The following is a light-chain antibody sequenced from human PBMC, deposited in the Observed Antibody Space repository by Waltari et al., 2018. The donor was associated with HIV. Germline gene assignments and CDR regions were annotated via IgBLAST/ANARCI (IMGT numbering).Light chain of an antibody. CDR3: ATWTDSLSGVV. V-gene: IGLV1-47*01. CDR2: RNN. J-gene: IGLJ2*01. CDR1: SSNIGRNY. Sequence: QSVLTQPPSASGTPGQRVTISCSGSSSNIGRNYVYWYQQLPGTAPKLLLYRNNQRPSGVPDRFSGSKSGTSASLAISGLRSEDEAHYYCATWTDSLSGVVFGGGTKLRVL.